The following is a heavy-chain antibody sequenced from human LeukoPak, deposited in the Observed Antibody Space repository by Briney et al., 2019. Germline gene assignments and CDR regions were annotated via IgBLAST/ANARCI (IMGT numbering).Heavy chain of an antibody. V-gene: IGHV4-38-2*02. CDR1: GYSISSGYY. Sequence: SETLSLTCTVSGYSISSGYYWGWIRQPPGKGLEWIGSIYHSGSTYYNPSLKSRVTISVDTSKNQFSLKLSSVTAADTAGYYCARDLAVLGELSLFLDYWGQGTLVTVSS. CDR3: ARDLAVLGELSLFLDY. CDR2: IYHSGST. J-gene: IGHJ4*02. D-gene: IGHD3-16*02.